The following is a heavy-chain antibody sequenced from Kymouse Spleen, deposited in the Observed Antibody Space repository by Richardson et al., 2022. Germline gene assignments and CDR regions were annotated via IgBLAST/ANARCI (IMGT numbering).Heavy chain of an antibody. CDR3: TTADTAMVFFDY. V-gene: IGHV3-15*01. Sequence: EVQLVESGGGLVKPGGSLRLSCAASGFTFSNAWMSWVRQAPGKGLEWVGRIKSKTDGGTTDYAAPVKGRFTISRDDSKNTLYLQMNSLKTEDTAVYYCTTADTAMVFFDYWGQGTLVTVSS. J-gene: IGHJ4*02. D-gene: IGHD5-18,IGHD5-18*01. CDR1: GFTFSNAW. CDR2: IKSKTDGGTT.